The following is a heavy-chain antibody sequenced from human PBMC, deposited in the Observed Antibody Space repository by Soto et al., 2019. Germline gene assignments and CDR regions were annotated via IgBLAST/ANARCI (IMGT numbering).Heavy chain of an antibody. CDR1: GECITSGNSY. D-gene: IGHD2-15*01. V-gene: IGHV4-31*11. CDR2: MTYGGAT. Sequence: SETLSLTCAVCGECITSGNSYWCWIRQPPERGLEWMGDMTYGGATNFNPSLKSRITISVDTSANQFSLRLTSVTAADTAVYYCARDAPGVAPQWGQGALVTVSS. CDR3: ARDAPGVAPQ. J-gene: IGHJ4*02.